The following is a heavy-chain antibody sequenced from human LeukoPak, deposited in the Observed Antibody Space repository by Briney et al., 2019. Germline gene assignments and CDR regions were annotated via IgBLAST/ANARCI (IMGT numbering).Heavy chain of an antibody. CDR1: EFTFSTYA. CDR2: ISGSGGKT. J-gene: IGHJ4*02. V-gene: IGHV3-23*01. CDR3: AKDSYDNSGYYRTPFDY. Sequence: PGGSLRLSCAASEFTFSTYAMSWVRQVPGKGLEWVSAISGSGGKTYYADSVKGRFTISRDNSKNTLYLQMNSLRAEDTAVYFCAKDSYDNSGYYRTPFDYWGQGTLVTASS. D-gene: IGHD3-22*01.